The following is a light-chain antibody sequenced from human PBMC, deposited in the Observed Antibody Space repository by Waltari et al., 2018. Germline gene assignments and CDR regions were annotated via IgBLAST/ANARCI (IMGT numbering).Light chain of an antibody. CDR3: QQYNSYWT. CDR1: QSISIW. Sequence: DIQMTQSPSTMSASVGDRVTITCRASQSISIWLAWYQQKPGKAPKLLIYKASSLESGVPSMFSGCGSGTEFTLTISSPQPDDFATYYCQQYNSYWTFGQGTKVEIK. V-gene: IGKV1-5*03. CDR2: KAS. J-gene: IGKJ1*01.